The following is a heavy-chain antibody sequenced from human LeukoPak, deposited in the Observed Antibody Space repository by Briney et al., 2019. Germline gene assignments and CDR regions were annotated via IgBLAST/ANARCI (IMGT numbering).Heavy chain of an antibody. D-gene: IGHD6-19*01. CDR3: ARVIYSGWEGELSD. J-gene: IGHJ4*02. Sequence: AGGSLRLSCAASGFTFSNYYMSWIRQAPGKGLVWVSRINSDGSTTSYADSVMGRFTISRDNAKNTLYLQMNSLRAEDTAVYYCARVIYSGWEGELSDWGQGTLVTVSS. CDR2: INSDGSTT. CDR1: GFTFSNYY. V-gene: IGHV3-74*01.